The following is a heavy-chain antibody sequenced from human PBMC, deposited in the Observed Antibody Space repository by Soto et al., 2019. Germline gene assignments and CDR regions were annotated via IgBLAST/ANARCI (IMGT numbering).Heavy chain of an antibody. J-gene: IGHJ6*02. CDR3: AASCVACGGFNYYGMDV. D-gene: IGHD2-21*01. V-gene: IGHV4-31*03. Sequence: QVQLQESGPGLVKHSQTLSLTCTVSGGSISSGGYYWYWIRQHPGKGLEWIGYIYYSGTTYYNPSLKSRVTISVDTSKNQFSLKLSSVTAADTAVYYCAASCVACGGFNYYGMDVWGQGTTVTVSS. CDR1: GGSISSGGYY. CDR2: IYYSGTT.